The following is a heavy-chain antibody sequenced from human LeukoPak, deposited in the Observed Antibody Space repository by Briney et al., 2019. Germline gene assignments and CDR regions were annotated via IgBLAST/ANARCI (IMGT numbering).Heavy chain of an antibody. Sequence: GGSLRLSCAASGFTFSSYGMSWVRQAPGTGLEWVSSISSTSSYIDYAESVKGRFTISRDNAKNSVYLEMNTLRAEDTALYYCASGSTLDYWGQGALVTASS. V-gene: IGHV3-21*03. CDR2: ISSTSSYI. CDR1: GFTFSSYG. J-gene: IGHJ4*02. CDR3: ASGSTLDY. D-gene: IGHD3-10*01.